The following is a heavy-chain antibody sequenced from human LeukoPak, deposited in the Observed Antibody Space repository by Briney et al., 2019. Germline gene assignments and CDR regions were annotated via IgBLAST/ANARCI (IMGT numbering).Heavy chain of an antibody. CDR2: VNRDGSET. J-gene: IGHJ6*02. V-gene: IGHV3-7*03. CDR3: ARNNGMDV. Sequence: GGSLRLSCAASGFALSSHGMTWVRQVPWRGPEWVANVNRDGSETYYLDSVKGRFTISKDNAKNSLYLQMNSLRAEDTALYHCARNNGMDVWGQGTTVIVSS. CDR1: GFALSSHG.